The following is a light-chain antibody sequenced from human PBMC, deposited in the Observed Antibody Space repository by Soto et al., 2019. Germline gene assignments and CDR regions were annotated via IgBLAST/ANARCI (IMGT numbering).Light chain of an antibody. Sequence: IVLTQSPATLSLSPGERATLSCRASQSVSSYLAWYQQKPGQAPRLLIYDASNRATGIPARFSGSGSGTDFTLTINSLEPEDFALYYCQQRNDWPPITFGQGTRLEIK. CDR3: QQRNDWPPIT. J-gene: IGKJ5*01. V-gene: IGKV3-11*01. CDR1: QSVSSY. CDR2: DAS.